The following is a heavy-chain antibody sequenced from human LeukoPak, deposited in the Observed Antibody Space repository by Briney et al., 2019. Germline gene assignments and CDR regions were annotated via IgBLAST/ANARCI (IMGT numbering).Heavy chain of an antibody. CDR2: IIPIFGTA. D-gene: IGHD3-22*01. Sequence: SVKVSCKASGGTFSSYAISWVRQAPGQGLEWMGGIIPIFGTANYAQKFQGRVTITADESTSTAYMELSSLRSEDTAVYYCARGATYYYDSSGYSFDYWGQGTLVTVSS. J-gene: IGHJ4*02. CDR1: GGTFSSYA. CDR3: ARGATYYYDSSGYSFDY. V-gene: IGHV1-69*01.